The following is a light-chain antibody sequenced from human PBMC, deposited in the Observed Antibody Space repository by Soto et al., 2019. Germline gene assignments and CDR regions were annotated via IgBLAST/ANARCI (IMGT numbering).Light chain of an antibody. CDR1: SSDVGGYNY. CDR3: SSYTSSSTRRV. CDR2: DVS. V-gene: IGLV2-14*01. J-gene: IGLJ1*01. Sequence: LTQPASVSGSPGQSITISCTGTSSDVGGYNYVSWYQQHPGKAPKLMIYDVSNRPSGVSNRFSGSKSGNTASLTISGLQAEDEADYYCSSYTSSSTRRVFGTGTKVTVL.